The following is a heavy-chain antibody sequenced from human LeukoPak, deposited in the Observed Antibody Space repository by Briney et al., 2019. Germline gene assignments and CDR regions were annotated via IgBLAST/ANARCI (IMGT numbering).Heavy chain of an antibody. D-gene: IGHD1-26*01. CDR3: AKDGRREQTYYAHYFDY. V-gene: IGHV3-9*01. J-gene: IGHJ4*02. Sequence: GRSLRLSCAASGFTFDDYAMHWVRQAPGKGLEWVSGISWNSGSIGYADSVKGRFTISRDNAKNSLYLQMNSLRAEDTALYYCAKDGRREQTYYAHYFDYWSQGTLVTVSS. CDR2: ISWNSGSI. CDR1: GFTFDDYA.